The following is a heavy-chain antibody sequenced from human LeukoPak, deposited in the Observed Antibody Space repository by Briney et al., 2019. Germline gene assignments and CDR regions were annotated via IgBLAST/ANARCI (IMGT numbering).Heavy chain of an antibody. CDR3: ARSVIRYFDWPCYFDY. CDR2: INPSGGST. Sequence: ASVKVSCKASGYTFTSYYMHWVRQAPGQGLEWMGIINPSGGSTSYAQKFQGRVTMTRDTSTSTVYMELSSLRSEDTAVYYCARSVIRYFDWPCYFDYWGQGTLVTVSS. CDR1: GYTFTSYY. D-gene: IGHD3-9*01. V-gene: IGHV1-46*01. J-gene: IGHJ4*02.